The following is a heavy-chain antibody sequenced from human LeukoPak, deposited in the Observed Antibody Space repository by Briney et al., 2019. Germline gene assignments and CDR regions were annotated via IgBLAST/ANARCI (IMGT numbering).Heavy chain of an antibody. CDR3: ARLRRIAAAGLDY. V-gene: IGHV4-38-2*02. Sequence: SETLSLTCTVSGYSISSGYYWGWIRQPPGKGLEWIGSIYHSGSTYYNPSLKSRVTISVDTSKNQFSLKLSSVTAADTAVYYCARLRRIAAAGLDYWGQGTLVTVSS. J-gene: IGHJ4*02. D-gene: IGHD6-13*01. CDR1: GYSISSGYY. CDR2: IYHSGST.